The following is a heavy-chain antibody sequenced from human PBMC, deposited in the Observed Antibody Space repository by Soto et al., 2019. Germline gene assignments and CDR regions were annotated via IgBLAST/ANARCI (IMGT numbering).Heavy chain of an antibody. Sequence: QVQLVQSGAEVKKPGASVKVSCKASGYTFTSYGIRWVRQAPGQGLDWMGWISAYNGNTKYAQKLQGRVTMTTDTSTSTAYMELRSLRSDDTAVYYCARVVVSGDGSGEMGAFDIWGQGTMVTVSS. CDR3: ARVVVSGDGSGEMGAFDI. V-gene: IGHV1-18*01. D-gene: IGHD3-10*01. CDR2: ISAYNGNT. J-gene: IGHJ3*02. CDR1: GYTFTSYG.